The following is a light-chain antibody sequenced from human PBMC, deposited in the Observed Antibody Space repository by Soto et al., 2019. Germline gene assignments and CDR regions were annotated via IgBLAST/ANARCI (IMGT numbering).Light chain of an antibody. CDR3: HQYNNSPWT. Sequence: EIVLTQSPGTLSLSLGERATLSCRARQSVSGSYLAWYQQKSGQAPRLLIYGASSRATGIPDRFSGRGSGTDFTLTISRLEPEDFAVYYCHQYNNSPWTFGQGTKVEVK. CDR2: GAS. V-gene: IGKV3-20*01. J-gene: IGKJ1*01. CDR1: QSVSGSY.